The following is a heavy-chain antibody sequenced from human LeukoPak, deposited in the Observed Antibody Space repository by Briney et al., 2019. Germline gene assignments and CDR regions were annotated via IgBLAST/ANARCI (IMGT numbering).Heavy chain of an antibody. CDR1: GYTLTELS. J-gene: IGHJ4*02. Sequence: ASVKVSCKVSGYTLTELSMHWVRQAPGQGLEWMGRIIPILGIANYAQKFQGRVTTTADKSTSTAYMELSSLRSEDTAVYYCARVGVGALDYWGQGTLVTVSS. CDR3: ARVGVGALDY. V-gene: IGHV1-69*04. CDR2: IIPILGIA. D-gene: IGHD1-26*01.